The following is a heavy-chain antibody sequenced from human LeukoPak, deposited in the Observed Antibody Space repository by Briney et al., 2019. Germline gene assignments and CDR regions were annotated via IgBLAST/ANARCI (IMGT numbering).Heavy chain of an antibody. CDR2: INHSGST. CDR1: GGSFSGYY. Sequence: SETLSLTCAVYGGSFSGYYWSWIRQPPGKGLEWIREINHSGSTNYNPSLKSRVTISVDTSKNQFSLKLSSVTAADTAVYYCTRGLLFDPWGQGTLVTVSS. V-gene: IGHV4-34*01. CDR3: TRGLLFDP. D-gene: IGHD1-26*01. J-gene: IGHJ5*02.